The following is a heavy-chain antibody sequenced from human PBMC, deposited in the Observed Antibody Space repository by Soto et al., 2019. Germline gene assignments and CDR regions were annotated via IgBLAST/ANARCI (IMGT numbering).Heavy chain of an antibody. J-gene: IGHJ4*02. CDR3: ARANYYGSPGDFDY. V-gene: IGHV3-48*01. CDR2: ISSSSSTI. D-gene: IGHD3-10*01. CDR1: GFTFSSYS. Sequence: SGGSLRLSCAASGFTFSSYSMNWVRQAPGKGLEWVSYISSSSSTIYCADSVKGRFTISRDNAKNSLYLQMNSLRAEDTAVYYCARANYYGSPGDFDYWGQGTLVTVSS.